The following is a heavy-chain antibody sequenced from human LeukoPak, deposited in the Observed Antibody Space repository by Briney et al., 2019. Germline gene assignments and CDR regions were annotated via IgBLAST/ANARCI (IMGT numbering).Heavy chain of an antibody. CDR3: ARDFLSLGEPSNYFDY. CDR1: GYTFTSYY. J-gene: IGHJ4*02. CDR2: INPSGGST. Sequence: GASVKVSCKASGYTFTSYYMHWVRQAPGQGLEWMGIINPSGGSTSYAQKFQGRVTMTRDTSTSTVYMELSSLRSEDTAVYYCARDFLSLGEPSNYFDYRGQGTLVTVSS. V-gene: IGHV1-46*01. D-gene: IGHD3-16*01.